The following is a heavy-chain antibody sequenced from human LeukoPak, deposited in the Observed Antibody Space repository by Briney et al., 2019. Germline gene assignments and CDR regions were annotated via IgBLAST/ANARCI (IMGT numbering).Heavy chain of an antibody. J-gene: IGHJ6*03. V-gene: IGHV5-51*01. CDR3: ARQSYGDYVPPNYYYYMDV. Sequence: GESLKISCKGSGYSFTSYWIGWVRQMPGKGLEWMGIIYPGDSDTRYSPSFQGQVTISADKSISTAYLQWSSLKASDTAMYYCARQSYGDYVPPNYYYYMDVWGKGTTVTVSS. D-gene: IGHD4-17*01. CDR1: GYSFTSYW. CDR2: IYPGDSDT.